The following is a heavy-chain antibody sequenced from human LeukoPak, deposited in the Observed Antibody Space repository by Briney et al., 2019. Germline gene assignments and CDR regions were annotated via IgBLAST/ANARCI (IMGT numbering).Heavy chain of an antibody. J-gene: IGHJ4*02. CDR1: GGTFSSYA. CDR3: AREPGQGYYYGSGSYYGSTTFAY. CDR2: IIPILGIA. Sequence: SVKVSCKASGGTFSSYAFSWVRQAPGQGLECMGSIIPILGIANYAQKFQGRVTITADKSTSTAYMELSRLRSDDTAVYYCAREPGQGYYYGSGSYYGSTTFAYWGQGTLVTVSS. V-gene: IGHV1-69*04. D-gene: IGHD3-10*01.